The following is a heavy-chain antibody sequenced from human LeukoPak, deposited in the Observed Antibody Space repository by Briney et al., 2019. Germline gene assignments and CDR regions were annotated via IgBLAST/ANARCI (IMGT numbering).Heavy chain of an antibody. V-gene: IGHV1-18*01. Sequence: ASVKVSCKASGYTFTSYGISWVRQAPGQGLGWMGWISAYNGNTNYAQKFQGRVTMTEDTSTDTTYLELSSLRSEDTAVYYCARGNDGLLWFGDRSYYYYMDVWGKGTTVTVSS. J-gene: IGHJ6*03. CDR1: GYTFTSYG. D-gene: IGHD3-10*01. CDR2: ISAYNGNT. CDR3: ARGNDGLLWFGDRSYYYYMDV.